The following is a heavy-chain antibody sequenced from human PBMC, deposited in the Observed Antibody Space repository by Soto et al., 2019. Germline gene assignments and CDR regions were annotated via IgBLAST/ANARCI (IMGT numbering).Heavy chain of an antibody. D-gene: IGHD2-2*01. Sequence: GGSLRLSCAASGFTFSSYEMNWVRQAPGKGLEWVSYISSSGSTIYYADSVKGRFTISRDNAKNSLYLQMNSLRAEDTAVYYCASTPGDCSSTSCPNWFDPWGQGTLVTVSS. CDR1: GFTFSSYE. J-gene: IGHJ5*02. CDR3: ASTPGDCSSTSCPNWFDP. V-gene: IGHV3-48*03. CDR2: ISSSGSTI.